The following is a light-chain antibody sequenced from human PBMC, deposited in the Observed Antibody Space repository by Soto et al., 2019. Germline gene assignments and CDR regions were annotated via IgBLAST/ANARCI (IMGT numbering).Light chain of an antibody. CDR3: QRYTDWPPWT. V-gene: IGKV3-15*01. CDR2: GAS. Sequence: EILMTQSPATLSVSLGDRATISCRASQSVSNNLAWYQQRPGQAPRLISYGASTRATGIPARFSVTACGTEFTLTVCSLQSADYALYHCQRYTDWPPWTFPQGTKVDIK. J-gene: IGKJ1*01. CDR1: QSVSNN.